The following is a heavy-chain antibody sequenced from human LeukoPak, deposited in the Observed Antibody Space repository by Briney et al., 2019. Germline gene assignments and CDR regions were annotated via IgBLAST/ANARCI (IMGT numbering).Heavy chain of an antibody. D-gene: IGHD2-8*01. CDR3: AKRITVSAGYYLDS. CDR2: VSGGGAYT. CDR1: GFSFSSFA. J-gene: IGHJ4*02. Sequence: GGSLRLSCIGSGFSFSSFAMSWVRQAPGKGLEWVSTVSGGGAYTYYADSVKGRFTVSRDDSKSMHFLQMNSLRPEDTALYFCAKRITVSAGYYLDSWGQGTLVTVSS. V-gene: IGHV3-23*01.